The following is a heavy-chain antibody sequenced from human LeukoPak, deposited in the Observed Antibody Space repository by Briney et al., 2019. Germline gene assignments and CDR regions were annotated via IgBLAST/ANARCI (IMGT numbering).Heavy chain of an antibody. CDR3: ARAGYSRCWFAYY. Sequence: GGSLRLSCAASGFTFSNYWMSWVRQAPGKGLEWVANMDQEGSEKYYVDSVKGRFTISRDNAKNSLYLQMNTLSAEDTAIYYCARAGYSRCWFAYYWGQGALVTGSS. CDR2: MDQEGSEK. CDR1: GFTFSNYW. V-gene: IGHV3-7*05. J-gene: IGHJ4*02. D-gene: IGHD6-19*01.